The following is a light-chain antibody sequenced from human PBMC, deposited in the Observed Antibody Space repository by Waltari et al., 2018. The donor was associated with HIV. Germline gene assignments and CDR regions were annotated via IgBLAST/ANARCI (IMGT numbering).Light chain of an antibody. V-gene: IGKV1-5*03. CDR1: QSISSW. CDR3: QQYNSYPYT. Sequence: DIQMTQSPSTLSASVGDRITITCRASQSISSWLAWYQQKPGKAPKLLIYKASSLESGVPSMFSGSGSGTEFTLTIIRLQPDDFATYYCQQYNSYPYTFGQGTKLEIK. J-gene: IGKJ2*01. CDR2: KAS.